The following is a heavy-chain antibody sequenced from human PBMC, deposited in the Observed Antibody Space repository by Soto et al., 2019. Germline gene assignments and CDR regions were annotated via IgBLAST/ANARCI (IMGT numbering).Heavy chain of an antibody. Sequence: QVQLQESGPGLVKPSETLSLTCTVSGGSISSYYWSWIRQPPGKGLEWIGYIYYSGSTNYKPSLKRRGTISVGTSKNQFALKLSSVTAADTAVYYGARFRTDYDYYIDVWGKGTTVTVSS. CDR3: ARFRTDYDYYIDV. V-gene: IGHV4-59*08. CDR1: GGSISSYY. CDR2: IYYSGST. J-gene: IGHJ6*03.